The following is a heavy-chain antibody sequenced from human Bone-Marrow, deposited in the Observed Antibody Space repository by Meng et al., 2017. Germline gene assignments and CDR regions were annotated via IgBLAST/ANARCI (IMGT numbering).Heavy chain of an antibody. CDR3: ARYVFDSSSLYSNWFDP. J-gene: IGHJ5*02. Sequence: QVQLQESGPGLVKPSETLSLTCTVPGGSISSYYWSWIRQPPGKGLEWIAYIHYSGSTYYSPSLKSRVTISVDTSKNQLSLKLSSMTAADTAVYYCARYVFDSSSLYSNWFDPWGQGTLVTVSS. V-gene: IGHV4-59*06. CDR1: GGSISSYY. D-gene: IGHD3-22*01. CDR2: IHYSGST.